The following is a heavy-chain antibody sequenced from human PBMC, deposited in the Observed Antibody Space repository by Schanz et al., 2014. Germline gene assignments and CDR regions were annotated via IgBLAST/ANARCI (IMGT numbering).Heavy chain of an antibody. CDR3: ARGTMPGTFDI. CDR1: GGTFSSYT. Sequence: QVQLVQSGAEVKKPGSSMKVSCKASGGTFSSYTISWVRQARGQGLEWVGRFIPILDVGNYAQQFQGRVTFTADKSTSTAYMELSSLRYEDTALYYCARGTMPGTFDIWGQGTMVTDSS. J-gene: IGHJ3*02. CDR2: FIPILDVG. D-gene: IGHD2-2*01. V-gene: IGHV1-69*02.